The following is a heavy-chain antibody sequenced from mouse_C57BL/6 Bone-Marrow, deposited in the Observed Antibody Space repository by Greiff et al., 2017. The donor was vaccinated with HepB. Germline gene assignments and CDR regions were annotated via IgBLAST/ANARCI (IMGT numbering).Heavy chain of an antibody. CDR2: INPNNGGT. CDR1: GYTFTDYN. D-gene: IGHD2-2*01. J-gene: IGHJ1*03. CDR3: ARREGRMVTTEGYWYFDV. Sequence: EVKLQQSGPELVKPGASVKIPCKASGYTFTDYNMDWVKQSHGKSLEWIGDINPNNGGTIYNQKFKGKATLTVDKSSSTAYMELRSLTSEDTAVYYCARREGRMVTTEGYWYFDVWGTGTTVTVSS. V-gene: IGHV1-18*01.